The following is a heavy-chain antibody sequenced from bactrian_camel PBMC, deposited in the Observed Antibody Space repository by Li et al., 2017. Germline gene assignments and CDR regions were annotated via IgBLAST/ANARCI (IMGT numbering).Heavy chain of an antibody. J-gene: IGHJ6*01. Sequence: VQLVESGGGLVQPGGSLRLSCAASGFTFGKYYLHWVRQAAGKGLEWVSAISGGGSTYYLDSVKGRITISRDNAKNTAYLQMNSLKPEDTAVYYRVREYSARFNFATFGYWGQGTQVTVS. D-gene: IGHD4*01. CDR1: GFTFGKYY. CDR2: ISGGGST. CDR3: VREYSARFNFATFGY. V-gene: IGHV3S40*01.